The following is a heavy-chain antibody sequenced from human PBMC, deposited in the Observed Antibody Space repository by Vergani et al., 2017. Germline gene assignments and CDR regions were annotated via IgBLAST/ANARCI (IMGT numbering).Heavy chain of an antibody. Sequence: QVQLQESGPGLVKTSQTLSLTCTVSGAFIVSGGYHWSWIRQRPGKGLEWIGAIYYTGSPYYSTSLKSRLSMSMDTSQNQFSLNLSSVTAADRAVYYCARDEFRVWAFDYWGQGTLVTVSS. J-gene: IGHJ4*02. CDR3: ARDEFRVWAFDY. D-gene: IGHD3-10*01. CDR1: GAFIVSGGYH. V-gene: IGHV4-31*03. CDR2: IYYTGSP.